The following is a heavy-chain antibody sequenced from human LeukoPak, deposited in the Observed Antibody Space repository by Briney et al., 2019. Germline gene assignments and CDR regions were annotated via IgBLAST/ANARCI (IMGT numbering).Heavy chain of an antibody. CDR3: AKDIAAAGTGWYFDL. CDR1: GFTFDDYA. J-gene: IGHJ2*01. D-gene: IGHD6-13*01. V-gene: IGHV3-9*01. CDR2: VTWNSGSI. Sequence: GGSLRLSCAASGFTFDDYAMHWVRQAPGKGLEWVSGVTWNSGSIGYADSVKGRFTISRDNAKNSLYLQMNSLRAEDTALYYCAKDIAAAGTGWYFDLWGRGTLVTVSS.